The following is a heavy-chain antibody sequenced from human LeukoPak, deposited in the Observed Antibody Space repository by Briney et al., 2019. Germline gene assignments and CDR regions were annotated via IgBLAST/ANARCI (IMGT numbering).Heavy chain of an antibody. CDR3: AKDAAGSSWPYYFDY. CDR2: IRYDGSNK. V-gene: IGHV3-30*02. J-gene: IGHJ4*02. Sequence: GGSLRLSCAASGFTFSSYGMHWVRQAPGKGLEWVAFIRYDGSNKYYADSVKGRFTISRDNSKNTVYLQMNSLRAEDTAVYYCAKDAAGSSWPYYFDYWGQGTLVTVSS. CDR1: GFTFSSYG. D-gene: IGHD6-13*01.